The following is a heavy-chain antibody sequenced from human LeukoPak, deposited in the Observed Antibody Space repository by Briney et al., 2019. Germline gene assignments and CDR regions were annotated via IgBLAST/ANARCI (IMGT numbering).Heavy chain of an antibody. CDR1: GFTFSRYG. Sequence: GGSLRLSCAASGFTFSRYGMHWVRQAPGKGLEWVAVIWYDGSNKYYADSVKGRFTISRDNSKNTLYLQMNSLRAEDTAVYYCAREAGVSSGYYYYYGMDVWGQGTTVTVSS. CDR2: IWYDGSNK. CDR3: AREAGVSSGYYYYYGMDV. D-gene: IGHD3-22*01. V-gene: IGHV3-33*01. J-gene: IGHJ6*02.